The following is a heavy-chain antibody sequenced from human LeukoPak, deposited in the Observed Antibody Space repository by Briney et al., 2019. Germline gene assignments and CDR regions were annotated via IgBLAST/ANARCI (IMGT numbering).Heavy chain of an antibody. D-gene: IGHD3-10*01. V-gene: IGHV3-23*01. Sequence: GGSLRLSCAASGFTFSSYAFSWVRQAPGKGLEWVSTISGSGETTYYADSVKGRLIISRDNFKSTLYLQINTLRVEDTAVYYCAKGWFGKVGDYWGQGTLVTVSS. CDR3: AKGWFGKVGDY. J-gene: IGHJ4*02. CDR2: ISGSGETT. CDR1: GFTFSSYA.